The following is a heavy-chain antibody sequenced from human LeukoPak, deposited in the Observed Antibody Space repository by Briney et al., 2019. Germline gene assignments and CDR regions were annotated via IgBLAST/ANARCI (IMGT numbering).Heavy chain of an antibody. J-gene: IGHJ5*02. CDR1: GNSISSGYY. D-gene: IGHD3-22*01. CDR3: ARGDRWYYDSSPLGLDP. Sequence: SETLSLTCTVSGNSISSGYYWGWIRQPPGKGLEWIGYIYYSGSTNYNPSLKSRVTISVDTSKNQFSLKLSSVTAADTAVYYCARGDRWYYDSSPLGLDPWGQGTLVTVSS. V-gene: IGHV4-61*01. CDR2: IYYSGST.